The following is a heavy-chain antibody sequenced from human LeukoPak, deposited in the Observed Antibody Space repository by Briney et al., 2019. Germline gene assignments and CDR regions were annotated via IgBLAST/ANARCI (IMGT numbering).Heavy chain of an antibody. J-gene: IGHJ4*02. CDR3: ARQVTWLYYFDF. V-gene: IGHV4-4*07. CDR2: IDTSGNT. D-gene: IGHD5-12*01. CDR1: GGSISSYY. Sequence: SETLSLTCTVSGGSISSYYWSWIRQPAGKGLEWIGRIDTSGNTNYKPSLKSRVTMSVDTSKNQFSLKLSSVTAADTAVYYCARQVTWLYYFDFWGQGTLVTVSS.